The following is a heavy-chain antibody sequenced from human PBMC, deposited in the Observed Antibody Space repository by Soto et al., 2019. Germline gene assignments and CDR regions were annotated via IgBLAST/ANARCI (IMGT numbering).Heavy chain of an antibody. V-gene: IGHV1-69*13. J-gene: IGHJ5*02. D-gene: IGHD6-13*01. CDR3: ARDVSNPGSAGTCGWFSP. CDR1: GGTFGSYS. Sequence: SVKVSCKASGGTFGSYSISWVRHAPGQGLERMGGIIPIFGTANYAQKFQGRVTITADESTSTAYMELSSLRSEDTAVYYCARDVSNPGSAGTCGWFSPWGQGTLVTVSS. CDR2: IIPIFGTA.